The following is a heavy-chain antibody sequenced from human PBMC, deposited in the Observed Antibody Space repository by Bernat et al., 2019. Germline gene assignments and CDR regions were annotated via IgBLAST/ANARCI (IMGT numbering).Heavy chain of an antibody. J-gene: IGHJ4*02. D-gene: IGHD2-21*02. V-gene: IGHV3-23*04. CDR3: AKDHLLVTATFDY. Sequence: VQLVESGGGVVQPGRSLRLSCAASGFTFSSYAMSWVRQAPGKGLEWVSAISGSGGSTYYADSVKGRFTISRDNSKNTLYLQMNSLRAEDTAVYYCAKDHLLVTATFDYWGQGTLVTVSS. CDR2: ISGSGGST. CDR1: GFTFSSYA.